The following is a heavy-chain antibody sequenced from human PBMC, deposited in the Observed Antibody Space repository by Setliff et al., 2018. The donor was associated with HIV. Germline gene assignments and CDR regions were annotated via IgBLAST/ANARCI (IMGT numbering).Heavy chain of an antibody. V-gene: IGHV1-69*10. CDR2: IIPILGIA. Sequence: SVKVSCKASGGTFSSYAISWVRQAPGQGLGWMGGIIPILGIANYAQKFQGRVTITAVESTSTAYMELSSLRSEDTAVYYCARDYSPTFYYYDSSGTFDYWGQGTLVTVSS. CDR3: ARDYSPTFYYYDSSGTFDY. D-gene: IGHD3-22*01. J-gene: IGHJ4*02. CDR1: GGTFSSYA.